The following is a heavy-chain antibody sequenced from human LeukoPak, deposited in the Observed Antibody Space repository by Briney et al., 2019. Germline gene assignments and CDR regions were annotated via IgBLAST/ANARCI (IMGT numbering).Heavy chain of an antibody. CDR2: ISGSGGST. V-gene: IGHV3-23*01. J-gene: IGHJ4*02. CDR1: GFTFSSYA. D-gene: IGHD2-15*01. CDR3: AKSRAIVVVVAATPLDY. Sequence: PGGSLRLSCAASGFTFSSYAMIWVRQAPGKGLEWVSAISGSGGSTYYADSVKGRLTISRDNSKNTLYLQMNSLRAEDTAVYYCAKSRAIVVVVAATPLDYWGQGTLVTVSS.